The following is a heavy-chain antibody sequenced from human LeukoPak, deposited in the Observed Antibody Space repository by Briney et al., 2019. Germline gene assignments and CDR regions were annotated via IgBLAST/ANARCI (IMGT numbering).Heavy chain of an antibody. CDR2: IYSGGST. J-gene: IGHJ6*02. V-gene: IGHV3-53*01. D-gene: IGHD5-12*01. CDR3: ARGRYEFSAGMDV. Sequence: PGGSVRLSCAASGLTVSSNYMSWVRQAPGKGLEWVSVIYSGGSTNYADSVRGRFTISRDNSENTLYLQIHSLRAEDTAVYYCARGRYEFSAGMDVWGQGTTVTVSS. CDR1: GLTVSSNY.